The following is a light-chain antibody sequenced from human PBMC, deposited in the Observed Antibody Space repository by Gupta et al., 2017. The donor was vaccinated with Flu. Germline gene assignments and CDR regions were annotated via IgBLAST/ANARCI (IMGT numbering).Light chain of an antibody. CDR2: KNN. J-gene: IGLJ2*01. Sequence: SVTIPCSGSSSNIGKKFGYWYQQLPGTAPKLLIYKNNQRPSGVPDRFSGSKAGTSASPAISGLRSEDEAEDDCEEWADSMRGPVFGGGTKLTVL. CDR1: SSNIGKKF. CDR3: EEWADSMRGPV. V-gene: IGLV1-47*01.